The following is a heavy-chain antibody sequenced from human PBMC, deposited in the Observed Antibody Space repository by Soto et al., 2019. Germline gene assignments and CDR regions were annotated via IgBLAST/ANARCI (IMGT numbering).Heavy chain of an antibody. V-gene: IGHV3-30*03. CDR1: GFTFTSYG. Sequence: QAHLVESGGGVVQPGRSLRLSCAASGFTFTSYGMHWVRQAPGTRLEWVAVISYDGGLQHYADSVEGRFTISRDNSKNMVLLQMNSLRAEDTAVYYWVSDRGYGHASVPYSWGQGTLVSVSS. D-gene: IGHD5-18*01. J-gene: IGHJ4*02. CDR3: VSDRGYGHASVPYS. CDR2: ISYDGGLQ.